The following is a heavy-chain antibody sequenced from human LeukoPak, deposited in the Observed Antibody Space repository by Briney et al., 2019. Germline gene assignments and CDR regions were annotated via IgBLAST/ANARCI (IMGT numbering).Heavy chain of an antibody. J-gene: IGHJ3*02. V-gene: IGHV5-51*01. Sequence: GESLKISCKGSGYSFTSYWIGWVRQMPGKGLEWMGIIYPADSDTRYSPSFQGQVTISADKSISTAYLQWSSLKASDTAMYYCASAYYYDSSGYYDDAFDIWGQGTMVTVSS. CDR1: GYSFTSYW. D-gene: IGHD3-22*01. CDR3: ASAYYYDSSGYYDDAFDI. CDR2: IYPADSDT.